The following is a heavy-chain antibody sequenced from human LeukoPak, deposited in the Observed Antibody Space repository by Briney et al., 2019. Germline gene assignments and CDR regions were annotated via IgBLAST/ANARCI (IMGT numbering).Heavy chain of an antibody. Sequence: GESLKISCKGSGYSFTSYWIGWVRQMPGKGLEWMGIIYPGDSDTRYSPSFQGQVTISADKSISTAYLQWSSLKASDTAMYYCAAQLIAVAGTAYYYGMNVWGQGTTVTVSS. CDR3: AAQLIAVAGTAYYYGMNV. V-gene: IGHV5-51*01. CDR2: IYPGDSDT. D-gene: IGHD6-19*01. J-gene: IGHJ6*02. CDR1: GYSFTSYW.